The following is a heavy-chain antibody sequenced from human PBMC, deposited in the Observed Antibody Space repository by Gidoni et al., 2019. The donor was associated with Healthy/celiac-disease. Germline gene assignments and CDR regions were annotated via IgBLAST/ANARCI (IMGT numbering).Heavy chain of an antibody. D-gene: IGHD3-16*02. CDR2: ISYDGSNK. J-gene: IGHJ6*02. CDR3: AREVHPNDYVWGSYRRPLYYYYGMDV. V-gene: IGHV3-30*04. CDR1: GFPFSRYA. Sequence: QVQLVESGGGVVQPGRSLRLSCAASGFPFSRYAMPWVRQAPGKGLEWVAVISYDGSNKYYADSVKGRFTIARDNSKNTLYLQMNSLRAEDTAVYYYAREVHPNDYVWGSYRRPLYYYYGMDVWGQGTTVTVSS.